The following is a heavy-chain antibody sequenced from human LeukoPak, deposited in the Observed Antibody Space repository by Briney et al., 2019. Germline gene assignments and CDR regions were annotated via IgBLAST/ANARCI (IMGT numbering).Heavy chain of an antibody. D-gene: IGHD4-17*01. Sequence: GGSLTLSCAASGFTFSSYEMNWLRQAPGKGLERVSYISSSGSTIYYADSVKGRFTISRDNAKNSLYLQMNSLRAEDTALYYCARDRFRDYVRFDYWGQGTLVTVSS. J-gene: IGHJ4*02. CDR3: ARDRFRDYVRFDY. V-gene: IGHV3-48*03. CDR2: ISSSGSTI. CDR1: GFTFSSYE.